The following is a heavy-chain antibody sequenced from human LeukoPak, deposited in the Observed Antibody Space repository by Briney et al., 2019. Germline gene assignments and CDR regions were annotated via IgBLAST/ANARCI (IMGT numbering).Heavy chain of an antibody. CDR1: GFTFSNYA. V-gene: IGHV3-23*01. CDR3: AKDHDYSDMSGYQTIFDF. Sequence: GGSLRLSCAASGFTFSNYAMTWVRQAPGKGLEWVSGIGVSADSTYYADSVKGRFTISRDNSRSTLFLQMNFLKAEDTAVYYCAKDHDYSDMSGYQTIFDFWGQGTLVTVSS. J-gene: IGHJ4*02. D-gene: IGHD3-22*01. CDR2: IGVSADST.